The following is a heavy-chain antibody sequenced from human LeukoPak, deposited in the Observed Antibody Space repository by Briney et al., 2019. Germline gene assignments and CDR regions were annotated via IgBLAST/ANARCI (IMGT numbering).Heavy chain of an antibody. CDR3: AKDPPLYCGGDCYSP. J-gene: IGHJ4*02. D-gene: IGHD2-21*02. CDR2: ISGSGGST. V-gene: IGHV3-23*01. Sequence: AGGSLRLSCAASGFTFSSYAMSWVRQAPGKGLEWVSAISGSGGSTYYADSVKGRFTISRDNSKNTLYLQMNSLRAEDTAVYYCAKDPPLYCGGDCYSPWGQGTLVTVSS. CDR1: GFTFSSYA.